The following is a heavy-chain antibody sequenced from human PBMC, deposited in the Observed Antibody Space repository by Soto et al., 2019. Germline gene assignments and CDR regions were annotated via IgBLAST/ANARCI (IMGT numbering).Heavy chain of an antibody. J-gene: IGHJ4*02. D-gene: IGHD6-19*01. CDR1: GGSISGSY. V-gene: IGHV4-59*01. Sequence: PSETLSLTCSVSGGSISGSYWSWIRQSPGKGLEWLGYVYYTGSTNYSPSLRSRVSISVDTSKNEFSLRLSSVTAADTAVCFCARSVAVPGAHIDYWGQGTLVTVSS. CDR3: ARSVAVPGAHIDY. CDR2: VYYTGST.